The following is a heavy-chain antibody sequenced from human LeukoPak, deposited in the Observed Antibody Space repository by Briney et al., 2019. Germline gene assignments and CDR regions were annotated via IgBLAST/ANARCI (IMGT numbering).Heavy chain of an antibody. CDR1: GFSFSTYW. Sequence: PGGSLRLSCAASGFSFSTYWMSWVRQTPEKGLEFVANINQDASVRNYMDSLKGRCTISRDNAKKSVYLEINSLRADDTAVYYCARDPGSSSFDLWGQGALATVSS. V-gene: IGHV3-7*01. D-gene: IGHD6-13*01. CDR2: INQDASVR. CDR3: ARDPGSSSFDL. J-gene: IGHJ4*02.